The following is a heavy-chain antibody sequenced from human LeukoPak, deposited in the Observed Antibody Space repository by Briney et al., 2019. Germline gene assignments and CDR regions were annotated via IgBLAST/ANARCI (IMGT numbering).Heavy chain of an antibody. J-gene: IGHJ4*02. CDR1: GGTFSSYA. D-gene: IGHD1-26*01. CDR3: ARDHPGGDGSYYFDY. CDR2: IIPNSGGT. V-gene: IGHV1-2*02. Sequence: ASVKVSCKASGGTFSSYAISWVRQAPGQGLEWMGGIIPNSGGTNYAQKFQGRVTMTRDTSISTAYMELSRLRSDDTAVYYCARDHPGGDGSYYFDYWGQGTLVTVSS.